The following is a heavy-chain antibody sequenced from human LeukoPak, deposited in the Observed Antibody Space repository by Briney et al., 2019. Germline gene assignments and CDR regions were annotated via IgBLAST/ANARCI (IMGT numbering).Heavy chain of an antibody. D-gene: IGHD6-13*01. CDR3: ARSIAAAGMVDY. Sequence: SETLSLTCTVSGGSISSGGYYWSWIRQHPGKGLEWIGYIYYSGSTYHNPSLKSRVTISVDTSKNQFSLKLSSVTAADTAVYYCARSIAAAGMVDYWGQGTLVTVSS. CDR2: IYYSGST. CDR1: GGSISSGGYY. J-gene: IGHJ4*02. V-gene: IGHV4-31*03.